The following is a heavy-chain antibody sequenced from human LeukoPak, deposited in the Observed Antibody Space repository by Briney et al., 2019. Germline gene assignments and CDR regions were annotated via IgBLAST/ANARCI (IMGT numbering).Heavy chain of an antibody. D-gene: IGHD5-18*01. Sequence: GGSLRLSCAASGFTFSSYGVHWVRQAPGKGLEWVAFIRYDGSNKYYADSEKGRFTISRDNSKNTLYLQMNSLRAEDTAVYYCAKDQVDTAMALFYFDYWGQGTLVTVSS. V-gene: IGHV3-30*02. CDR1: GFTFSSYG. CDR3: AKDQVDTAMALFYFDY. CDR2: IRYDGSNK. J-gene: IGHJ4*02.